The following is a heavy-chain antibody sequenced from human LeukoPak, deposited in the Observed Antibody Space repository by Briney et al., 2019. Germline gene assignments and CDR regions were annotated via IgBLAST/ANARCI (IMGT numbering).Heavy chain of an antibody. CDR3: ARDSSGSFDY. D-gene: IGHD6-19*01. J-gene: IGHJ4*02. V-gene: IGHV3-23*01. CDR1: GFTFSRYA. Sequence: GGSLRLSCAASGFTFSRYAMSWVRQAPGKGLEWVSTFGNSAHYADSVKGRFTISRDNAKNSLYPQMNSLRAEDTAVYYCARDSSGSFDYWGQGTLVTVSS. CDR2: FGNSA.